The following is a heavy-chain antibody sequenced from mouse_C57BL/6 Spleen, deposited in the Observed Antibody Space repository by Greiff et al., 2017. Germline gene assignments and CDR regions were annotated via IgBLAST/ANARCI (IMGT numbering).Heavy chain of an antibody. CDR2: INPGSGGT. CDR3: AREGYYYGSSYAMDY. D-gene: IGHD1-1*01. CDR1: GYAFTNYL. Sequence: QVQLQQSGAELVRPGTSVKVSCKASGYAFTNYLIEWVKQRPGQGLEWIGVINPGSGGTNYNEKFKGKATLTADKSSSTAYMPLSSLTSEDSAVYFCAREGYYYGSSYAMDYWGQGTSVTVSS. J-gene: IGHJ4*01. V-gene: IGHV1-54*01.